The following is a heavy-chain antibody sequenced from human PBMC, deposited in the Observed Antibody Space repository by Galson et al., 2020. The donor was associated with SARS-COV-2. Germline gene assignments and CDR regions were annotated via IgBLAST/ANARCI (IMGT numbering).Heavy chain of an antibody. D-gene: IGHD1-26*01. V-gene: IGHV1-8*01. CDR2: MNPNSGNS. J-gene: IGHJ4*02. CDR1: GYTFSSYD. Sequence: ASVKVSCKASGYTFSSYDINWVRQAPGQGLEWMGWMNPNSGNSGHAQKFQGRVTMTRNTSISTAYMELSSLRSEDTAVYYCATPIVGGTFDGWGQGTLVTVSS. CDR3: ATPIVGGTFDG.